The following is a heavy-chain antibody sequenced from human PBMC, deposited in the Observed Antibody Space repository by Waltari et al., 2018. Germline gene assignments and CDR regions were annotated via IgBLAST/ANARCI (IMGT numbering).Heavy chain of an antibody. CDR2: ISSSTTYI. J-gene: IGHJ4*02. D-gene: IGHD7-27*01. CDR3: VSGGWGFYFDY. Sequence: EVQLVESGGGLVKPGGPLRLTFGASGFTLSRYSMNWVRQAPGKGLEWVSSISSSTTYIHYADSVKGRFTISRDNAKNSLYLQMNSLRVEDTAVYYCVSGGWGFYFDYWGQGTVVTVSS. V-gene: IGHV3-21*01. CDR1: GFTLSRYS.